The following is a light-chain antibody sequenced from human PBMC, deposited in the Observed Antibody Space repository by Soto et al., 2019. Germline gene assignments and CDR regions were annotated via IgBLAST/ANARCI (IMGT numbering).Light chain of an antibody. CDR1: QSLLHITGETF. Sequence: DVVMTQTPVSLSVAPGQPASISCKSSQSLLHITGETFLFWYLQKPGQSPQLXIYEVSTRVSGVPDRFSGSGSGTDFTLEISRVETDDVGIYYCMQSTQLPPTFGQGTRLEIK. CDR3: MQSTQLPPT. J-gene: IGKJ5*01. V-gene: IGKV2D-29*02. CDR2: EVS.